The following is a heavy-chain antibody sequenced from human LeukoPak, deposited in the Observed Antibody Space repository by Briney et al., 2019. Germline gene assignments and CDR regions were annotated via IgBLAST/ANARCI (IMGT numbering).Heavy chain of an antibody. D-gene: IGHD3-22*01. CDR2: ISAYNGNT. CDR1: GYTFTSYG. J-gene: IGHJ3*02. Sequence: ASVKVSCKASGYTFTSYGISWVRQAPGQGLEWMGWISAYNGNTNYAQKLQGRVTMTTDTSTSTAYMELRSLRSDDTAVYYCARRQTYYYDSSGPSRVSYAFDIWGQGTMVTVSS. V-gene: IGHV1-18*01. CDR3: ARRQTYYYDSSGPSRVSYAFDI.